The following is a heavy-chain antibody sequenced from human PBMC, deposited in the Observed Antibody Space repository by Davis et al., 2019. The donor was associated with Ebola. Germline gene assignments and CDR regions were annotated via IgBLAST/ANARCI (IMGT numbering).Heavy chain of an antibody. CDR1: GYSFTSYW. V-gene: IGHV5-51*01. CDR3: ARRGENYYYGMDV. Sequence: GASLKISCKGSGYSFTSYWIGWVRQMPGKGLEWMGIIYPGDSDTRYSPSFQGQVTISADKSISTAYLQWSSLKASDTAMYYCARRGENYYYGMDVWGQGTTVTVSS. J-gene: IGHJ6*02. CDR2: IYPGDSDT. D-gene: IGHD3-16*01.